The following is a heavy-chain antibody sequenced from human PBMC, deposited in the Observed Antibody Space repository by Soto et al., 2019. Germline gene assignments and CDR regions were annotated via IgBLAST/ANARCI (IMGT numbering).Heavy chain of an antibody. CDR1: GYTFTSYG. CDR2: ISAYNGNT. CDR3: ARAPRRQQLLSFDY. D-gene: IGHD6-13*01. V-gene: IGHV1-18*01. J-gene: IGHJ4*02. Sequence: ASVKVSCKASGYTFTSYGISWVRQAPGQGLEWMGWISAYNGNTNYAQKLQGRVTMTTDTSTSTAYMELRSLRSDDTAVYYCARAPRRQQLLSFDYWGQGTLVTVSS.